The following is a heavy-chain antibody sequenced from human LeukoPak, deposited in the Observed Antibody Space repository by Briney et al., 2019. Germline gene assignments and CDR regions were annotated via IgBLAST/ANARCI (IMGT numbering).Heavy chain of an antibody. V-gene: IGHV4-59*01. Sequence: SSETLSLTCTVSGGSISSYYWSWIRQPPGKGLEWIGYIYYSGSTNYNPSLKSRVTISVDTSKNQFSLKLSSVTAADTAVYYCARATMVRGQQPQKHYYMDVWGKGTTVTISS. CDR2: IYYSGST. D-gene: IGHD3-10*01. CDR3: ARATMVRGQQPQKHYYMDV. J-gene: IGHJ6*03. CDR1: GGSISSYY.